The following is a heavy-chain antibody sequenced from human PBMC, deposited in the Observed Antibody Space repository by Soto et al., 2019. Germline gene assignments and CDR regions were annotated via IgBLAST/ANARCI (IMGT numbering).Heavy chain of an antibody. V-gene: IGHV4-31*03. J-gene: IGHJ5*02. CDR2: IYYSGST. CDR3: ARDLPSRGPGWFDT. CDR1: GGSISSGGYY. Sequence: PXETLCLTCTVAGGSISSGGYYWSWIRQHPGKGLEWIGYIYYSGSTYYNPSLKSRVTISVDTSKNQFSLKLSSVTAADTAVYYCARDLPSRGPGWFDTWGQGTLVTVS.